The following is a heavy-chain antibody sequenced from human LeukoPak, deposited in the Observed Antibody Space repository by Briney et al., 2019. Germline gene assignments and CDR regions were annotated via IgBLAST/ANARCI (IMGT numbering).Heavy chain of an antibody. D-gene: IGHD2-15*01. Sequence: PGRSLRLSCTVSGFTFGDYVMSWVRQAPGKGLEWVGFIRNQALGGTTEYAASVKGRFTISRDDSKSIAYLQMNSLKTADTALYYCTRARGGYCGGGTCRYFDYWGQGILVTV. V-gene: IGHV3-49*04. CDR1: GFTFGDYV. CDR2: IRNQALGGTT. CDR3: TRARGGYCGGGTCRYFDY. J-gene: IGHJ4*02.